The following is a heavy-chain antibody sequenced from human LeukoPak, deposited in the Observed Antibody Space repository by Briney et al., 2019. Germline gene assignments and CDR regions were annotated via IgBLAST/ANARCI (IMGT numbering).Heavy chain of an antibody. D-gene: IGHD4-17*01. CDR1: GYTFSLYD. CDR2: MNPNSGNT. J-gene: IGHJ4*02. Sequence: ASVKVSCKASGYTFSLYDINWMRQATGQGLEWMGWMNPNSGNTGYEQKFQGRVTMTRNTSINTAYMELSSLRSEDTAVYCCARAFYGDYLFDYWGQGTLVTVSS. V-gene: IGHV1-8*01. CDR3: ARAFYGDYLFDY.